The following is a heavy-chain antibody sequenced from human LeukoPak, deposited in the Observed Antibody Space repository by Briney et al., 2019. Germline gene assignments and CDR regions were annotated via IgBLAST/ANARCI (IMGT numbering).Heavy chain of an antibody. CDR3: ASEDGYSSA. J-gene: IGHJ5*02. D-gene: IGHD6-19*01. CDR2: TYYTGGT. CDR1: GGSISSSSYY. Sequence: SETPSLTCTVSGGSISSSSYYWGWIRQPPGKGLEWIGYTYYTGGTNYNPSLKSRVTISVDTSKNQFSLKLRSVTAADTAVYYCASEDGYSSAWGQGTLVTVSS. V-gene: IGHV4-61*05.